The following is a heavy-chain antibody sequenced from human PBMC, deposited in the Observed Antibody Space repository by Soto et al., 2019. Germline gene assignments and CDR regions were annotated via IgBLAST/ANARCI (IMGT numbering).Heavy chain of an antibody. CDR3: AKDPLTPLGRLRYSYGMDV. D-gene: IGHD5-18*01. J-gene: IGHJ6*02. CDR2: ISGSGGST. Sequence: EVQLLESWGGLVQPGGSLRLSCAASGFTFSSYAMSWVRQSPGKGLEWVSAISGSGGSTYYADSVKGRFTISRDNSKNPLDLQKNSLGAEDTAVYYCAKDPLTPLGRLRYSYGMDVWGQGTTVTVSS. CDR1: GFTFSSYA. V-gene: IGHV3-23*01.